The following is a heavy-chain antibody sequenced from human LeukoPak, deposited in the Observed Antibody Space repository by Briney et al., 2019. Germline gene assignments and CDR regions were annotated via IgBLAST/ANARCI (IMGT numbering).Heavy chain of an antibody. CDR3: AKDRRYFDWLVNY. V-gene: IGHV3-30*02. Sequence: GGSLRLSCAASGFTFSSYGMHWVRQAPGKGLEWVAFIRYDGSNKYYADSVRGRFTISRDNSKNTLYLQMNSLRAEDTAVYYCAKDRRYFDWLVNYWGQGTLVTVSS. CDR1: GFTFSSYG. D-gene: IGHD3-9*01. CDR2: IRYDGSNK. J-gene: IGHJ4*02.